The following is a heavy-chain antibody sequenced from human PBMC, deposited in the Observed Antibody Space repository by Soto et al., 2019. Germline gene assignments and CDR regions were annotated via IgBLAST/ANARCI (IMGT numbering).Heavy chain of an antibody. CDR1: GGSISSYY. V-gene: IGHV4-59*08. J-gene: IGHJ4*02. CDR2: IYYSGST. CDR3: ARHHDILPGYHRYCFDY. Sequence: SETLSLTCTVSGGSISSYYWSWIRQPPGKGLEWIGYIYYSGSTNYNPSLKSRVTISVDTSKNQFSLKLSSVTAADTAVYYCARHHDILPGYHRYCFDYWGQGTLVTXS. D-gene: IGHD3-9*01.